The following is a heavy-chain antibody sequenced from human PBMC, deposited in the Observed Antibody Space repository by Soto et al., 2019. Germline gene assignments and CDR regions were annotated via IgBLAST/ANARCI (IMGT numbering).Heavy chain of an antibody. Sequence: GASVKVSCKASGYTFTSYYMHWVRQAPGQGPEWMGIINPSGGSTSYAQKFQGRVTMTRDTSTSTVYMELSSLRSEDTAVYYCARGLGHCSGGSCYAARRERIYYYGMDVWGQGTTVTVSS. CDR3: ARGLGHCSGGSCYAARRERIYYYGMDV. CDR2: INPSGGST. D-gene: IGHD2-15*01. CDR1: GYTFTSYY. V-gene: IGHV1-46*01. J-gene: IGHJ6*02.